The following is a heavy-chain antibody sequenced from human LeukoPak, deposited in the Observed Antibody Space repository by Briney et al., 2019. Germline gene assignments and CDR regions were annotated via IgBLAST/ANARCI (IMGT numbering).Heavy chain of an antibody. D-gene: IGHD6-13*01. J-gene: IGHJ4*02. CDR2: ISWNSGTI. CDR3: AKDTDGAAAGTTWGH. Sequence: PGGSLRLSCAASGFTFDDYAMHWVRQAPGKGLEWVSGISWNSGTIGYADSVKGRFTISRDNAKNPLYLQMNSLRAEDTALYYCAKDTDGAAAGTTWGHWGQGTLVTVSS. V-gene: IGHV3-9*01. CDR1: GFTFDDYA.